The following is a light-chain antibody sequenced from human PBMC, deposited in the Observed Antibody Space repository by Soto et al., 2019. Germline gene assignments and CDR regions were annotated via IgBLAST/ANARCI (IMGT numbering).Light chain of an antibody. V-gene: IGKV3-11*01. CDR1: QSVSNNY. CDR3: QQSSNWRT. J-gene: IGKJ4*01. Sequence: EKVLTKTPVPLPLPTGDRTRLARRASQSVSNNYLAWYQQKPGQAPRLLIYGASNRATGIPARFSGSGSGTDFTLTISSLEPEDFAVYYCQQSSNWRTFGGGTKVDIK. CDR2: GAS.